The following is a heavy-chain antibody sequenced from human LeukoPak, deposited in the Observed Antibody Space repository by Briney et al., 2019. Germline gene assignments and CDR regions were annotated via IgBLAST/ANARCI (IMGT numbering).Heavy chain of an antibody. CDR1: GGTFSSYA. J-gene: IGHJ4*02. Sequence: GASVRVSCKASGGTFSSYAISWVRQAPGQGLEWMGGIIPIFGTANYAQKFQGRVTITADESTSTAYMELSSLRSEDTAVYYCAVKSLAYPGFDYWGQGTLVTVSS. CDR3: AVKSLAYPGFDY. D-gene: IGHD2-2*01. V-gene: IGHV1-69*13. CDR2: IIPIFGTA.